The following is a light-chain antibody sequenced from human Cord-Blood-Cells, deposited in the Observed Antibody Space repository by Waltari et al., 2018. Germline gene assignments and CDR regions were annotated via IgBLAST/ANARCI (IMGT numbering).Light chain of an antibody. Sequence: QSVLTQPPSASGTPGQRVTISCSGRSYNIGSNYVYWYQQLPGTAPKLLIYRNNQRPSGVPDRFSGSKSGTSASLAISGLRSEDEADYYCAAWDDSLSGPVFGGGTKLTVL. CDR1: SYNIGSNY. J-gene: IGLJ2*01. V-gene: IGLV1-47*01. CDR3: AAWDDSLSGPV. CDR2: RNN.